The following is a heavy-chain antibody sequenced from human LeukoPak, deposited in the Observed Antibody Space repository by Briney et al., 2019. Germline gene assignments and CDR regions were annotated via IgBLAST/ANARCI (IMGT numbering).Heavy chain of an antibody. CDR1: GGSFSGYY. Sequence: PSETLSLTCAVYGGSFSGYYWSWIRQPPGKGLEWIGEINHSGSTNYNPSLKSRVTISVDTSKNQFSLKLSSVTAADTAVYYCARYSLLLSAFDIWGQGTMVTVSS. V-gene: IGHV4-34*01. CDR3: ARYSLLLSAFDI. CDR2: INHSGST. J-gene: IGHJ3*02. D-gene: IGHD2-15*01.